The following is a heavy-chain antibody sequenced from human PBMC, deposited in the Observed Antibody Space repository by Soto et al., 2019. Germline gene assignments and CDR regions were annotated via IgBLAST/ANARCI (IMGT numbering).Heavy chain of an antibody. CDR1: GFTFSNYA. Sequence: QVQLVESGGGVVQPGGSLRLSCAASGFTFSNYAMHWVRQAPGKGLEWVAGITKNGRNKDYADSVKGRLAISRDNSKNTLELQMNSLRVGDTAMYYCGRCNGDDCHSPFDYWGQGTLVTVSS. V-gene: IGHV3-30*03. CDR3: GRCNGDDCHSPFDY. D-gene: IGHD2-8*01. CDR2: ITKNGRNK. J-gene: IGHJ4*02.